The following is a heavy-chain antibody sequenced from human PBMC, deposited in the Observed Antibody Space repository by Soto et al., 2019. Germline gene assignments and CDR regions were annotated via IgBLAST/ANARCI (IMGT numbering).Heavy chain of an antibody. CDR3: ARPNPQTTVGDAFDI. Sequence: SLRLSCAASGFTFSSYAMHWVRQAPGKGLEWVAVISYDGSNKYYADSVKGRFTISRDNSKNTLYLQMNSLRAEDTAVYYCARPNPQTTVGDAFDIWGQGTMVTVSS. CDR2: ISYDGSNK. D-gene: IGHD4-17*01. V-gene: IGHV3-30-3*01. J-gene: IGHJ3*02. CDR1: GFTFSSYA.